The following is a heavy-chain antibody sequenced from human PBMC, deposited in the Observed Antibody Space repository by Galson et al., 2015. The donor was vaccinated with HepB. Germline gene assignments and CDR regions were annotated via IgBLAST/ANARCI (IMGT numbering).Heavy chain of an antibody. CDR2: ISSSSSTI. D-gene: IGHD3-22*01. Sequence: SLRLSCAASGFTFSSYSMNWVRQAPGKGLEWVSYISSSSSTIYNADSVKGRFTISRDNSKNTLYLQMNSLRAEDTAVYYCARGSAYYDSSCFHSLDYWGQGTLVTVSS. V-gene: IGHV3-48*01. J-gene: IGHJ4*02. CDR3: ARGSAYYDSSCFHSLDY. CDR1: GFTFSSYS.